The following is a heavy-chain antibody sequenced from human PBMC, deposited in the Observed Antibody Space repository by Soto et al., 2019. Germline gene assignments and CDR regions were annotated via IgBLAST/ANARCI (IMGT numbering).Heavy chain of an antibody. V-gene: IGHV3-74*01. CDR1: GFTFSNYW. Sequence: EVQLVESGGGVVQPGGSLRLSCAASGFTFSNYWMHWVRQAPGKGLVWVSRINSDGSSTSYADSVKGRFTISRDNAKNTLSLQMNSVRADDTAVYYCARGGVGRYCSSSSCYTWVFDYWGQGTLVTVSS. D-gene: IGHD2-2*02. CDR3: ARGGVGRYCSSSSCYTWVFDY. CDR2: INSDGSST. J-gene: IGHJ4*02.